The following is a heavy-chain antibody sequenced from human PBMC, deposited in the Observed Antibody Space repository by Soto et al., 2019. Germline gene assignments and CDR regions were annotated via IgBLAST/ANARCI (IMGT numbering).Heavy chain of an antibody. J-gene: IGHJ4*02. CDR2: ISAYNGNT. CDR3: ARVLVRLGELSSKNYFDY. Sequence: QVQLVQSGAEVKKPGASVKVSCKASGYTFTSYGISWVRQAPGQGLEWMGWISAYNGNTNYAQKLQGRVTMTTDTSTSTAYMELRSLRSDDTAVYYCARVLVRLGELSSKNYFDYWGQGTLVTVSS. V-gene: IGHV1-18*01. CDR1: GYTFTSYG. D-gene: IGHD3-16*02.